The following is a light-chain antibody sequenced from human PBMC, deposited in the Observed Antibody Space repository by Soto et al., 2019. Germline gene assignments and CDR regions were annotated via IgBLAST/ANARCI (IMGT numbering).Light chain of an antibody. CDR1: QGISND. CDR2: AAS. CDR3: QNYNSAPRT. Sequence: DIQMTQSPSSLSASIGDRVTISCRASQGISNDLAWYQQKPGKVPYLLIYAASTSHSGVPSRFRGSGSGTDFTLTSSRLQPEDVVTYYCQNYNSAPRTFGQGTKVDIK. V-gene: IGKV1-27*01. J-gene: IGKJ1*01.